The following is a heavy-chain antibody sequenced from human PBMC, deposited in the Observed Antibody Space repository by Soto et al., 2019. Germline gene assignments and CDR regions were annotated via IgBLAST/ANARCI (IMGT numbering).Heavy chain of an antibody. Sequence: QIQLVQSGAEVKKPGTSVKVSCKASGYTFTSYGICWVRQAPGLGLEWMGWINPYSGHTNYAQNFQDRATLTTDTSTNTAYMELKSLRSDDTAVSFCARGQVLNFDNWFDPWGQATLVTVSS. V-gene: IGHV1-18*04. D-gene: IGHD3-16*01. CDR2: INPYSGHT. J-gene: IGHJ5*02. CDR1: GYTFTSYG. CDR3: ARGQVLNFDNWFDP.